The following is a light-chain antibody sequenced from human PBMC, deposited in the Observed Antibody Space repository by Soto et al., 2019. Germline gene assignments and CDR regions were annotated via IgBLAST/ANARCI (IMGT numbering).Light chain of an antibody. CDR1: PSISNY. CDR2: DAS. J-gene: IGKJ2*01. CDR3: QQSYSTPYT. Sequence: DIQMTQSPSSLSASVGDRVTITLRASPSISNYLTWYQQKPGKAPKLLIYDASSLLSGVPSRCSGSGSGTDFTLTISSLQPSDFSIYYGQQSYSTPYTFGHGSMLEIK. V-gene: IGKV1-39*01.